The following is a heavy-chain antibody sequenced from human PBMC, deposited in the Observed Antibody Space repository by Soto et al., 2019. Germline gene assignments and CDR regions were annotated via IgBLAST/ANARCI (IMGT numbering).Heavy chain of an antibody. CDR2: IKSKTDGGTT. CDR1: GFTFSNAW. V-gene: IGHV3-15*01. Sequence: EVQLVESGGGLVKPGGSLRLSCAASGFTFSNAWMSWVRQAPGKGLEWVGRIKSKTDGGTTDYAAPVKDRFTISRDESKNTLYLQMNSLKTEDTAVYYCTTTYVWGSYYDYWGQGTLVTVSS. D-gene: IGHD3-16*01. J-gene: IGHJ4*02. CDR3: TTTYVWGSYYDY.